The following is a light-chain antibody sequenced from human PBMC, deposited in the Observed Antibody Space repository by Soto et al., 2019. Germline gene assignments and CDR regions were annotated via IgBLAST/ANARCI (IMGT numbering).Light chain of an antibody. CDR1: QTISSW. CDR2: DAS. V-gene: IGKV1-5*01. CDR3: QQYENYWT. Sequence: DIQMTQSPFTLSASVGDRVTITCRASQTISSWLAWYQQTPGKAPKLLIYDASNLESGVPSRFSGSGSGTEFTLTISSLQPEDFAVYYCQQYENYWTFGQGTKVDIK. J-gene: IGKJ1*01.